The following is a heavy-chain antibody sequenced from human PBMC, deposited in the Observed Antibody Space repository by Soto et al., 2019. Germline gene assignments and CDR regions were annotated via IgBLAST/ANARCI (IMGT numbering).Heavy chain of an antibody. J-gene: IGHJ6*02. V-gene: IGHV3-23*01. CDR3: AKDVYGSWSYYQTDYYYYGMDV. CDR2: ISGSGGST. Sequence: EVQLLESGGGLVQPGGSLRLSCAASGFTFSSYAVSWVRQAPGKGLEWVSAISGSGGSTYYADSVKGRFTISRDNSKNTLYLQMNSVRAEDTAVYYCAKDVYGSWSYYQTDYYYYGMDVWGQGTTVTVSS. D-gene: IGHD3-10*01. CDR1: GFTFSSYA.